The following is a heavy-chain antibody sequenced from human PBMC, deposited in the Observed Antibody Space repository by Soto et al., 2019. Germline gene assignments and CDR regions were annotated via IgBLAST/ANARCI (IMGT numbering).Heavy chain of an antibody. CDR1: GFTFSRNY. V-gene: IGHV3-7*01. Sequence: PGGSLRLSCAASGFTFSRNYMSWVRQAPGKGLEWVAIIKEDGTEQFYVDSVEGRFTISRDNAKNSLYLQMNSLRDEDTATYYCARDVYWGRMDVWGQGTAVTVSS. CDR2: IKEDGTEQ. CDR3: ARDVYWGRMDV. D-gene: IGHD7-27*01. J-gene: IGHJ6*02.